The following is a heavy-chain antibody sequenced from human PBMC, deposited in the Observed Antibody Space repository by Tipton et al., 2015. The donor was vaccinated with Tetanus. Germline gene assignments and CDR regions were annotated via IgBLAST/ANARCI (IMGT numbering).Heavy chain of an antibody. CDR1: GFTFSDYY. CDR3: ARDPLSTGTTYY. D-gene: IGHD1-1*01. V-gene: IGHV3-11*01. CDR2: ISSSGSTI. J-gene: IGHJ4*02. Sequence: SLRLSCAASGFTFSDYYMSWIRRAPGKGLEWVSYISSSGSTIYYADSVKGRFTISRDNAKNSLYLQMNSLRAEDTAVYYCARDPLSTGTTYYWGQGTLVTVSS.